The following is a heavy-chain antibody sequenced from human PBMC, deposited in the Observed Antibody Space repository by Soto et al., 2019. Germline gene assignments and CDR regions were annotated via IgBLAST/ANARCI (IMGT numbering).Heavy chain of an antibody. Sequence: GESLKISCKGSGYSFTCYWIGWVRQMPGKGLEWMGIIYPGDSDTRYSPSFQGQVTISADKSISTAYLQWSSLKASDTAMYYCARHGLPYYDFWSGRQNTYYYYGMHVSGPGTTLTVYS. CDR2: IYPGDSDT. CDR3: ARHGLPYYDFWSGRQNTYYYYGMHV. CDR1: GYSFTCYW. J-gene: IGHJ6*02. D-gene: IGHD3-3*01. V-gene: IGHV5-51*01.